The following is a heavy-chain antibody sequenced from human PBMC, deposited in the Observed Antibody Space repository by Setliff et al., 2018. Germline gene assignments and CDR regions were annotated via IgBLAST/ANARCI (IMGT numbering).Heavy chain of an antibody. CDR1: GGSISSYY. J-gene: IGHJ6*03. CDR3: AREQWLDPPGYYYMDV. Sequence: PSETLSLTCTISGGSISSYYWSWIRQPAGKGLEWIGHIYIGWSANYNPSLKSRVTMSIDTAKNQFSLKLNSVTAADMAVYYCAREQWLDPPGYYYMDVWAKGTTVTVSS. CDR2: IYIGWSA. V-gene: IGHV4-4*07. D-gene: IGHD6-19*01.